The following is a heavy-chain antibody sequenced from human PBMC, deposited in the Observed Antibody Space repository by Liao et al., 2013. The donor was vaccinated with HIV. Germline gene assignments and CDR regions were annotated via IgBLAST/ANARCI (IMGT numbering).Heavy chain of an antibody. CDR1: GGSISSNY. V-gene: IGHV4-59*01. Sequence: QVQLQESGPGLVKPSETLSLTCTVSGGSISSNYWSWIRQPPGKGLTWIGYSSYSGSTNYNPSLKSRVTMSVDTSRNQFSLSLSSVTAADTAVYYCARFFRGAFDVLGQGTRVTVSS. D-gene: IGHD3-10*01. CDR2: SSYSGST. CDR3: ARFFRGAFDV. J-gene: IGHJ3*01.